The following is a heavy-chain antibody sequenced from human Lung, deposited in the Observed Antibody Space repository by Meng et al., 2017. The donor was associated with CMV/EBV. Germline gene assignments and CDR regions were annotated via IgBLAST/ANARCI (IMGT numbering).Heavy chain of an antibody. V-gene: IGHV4-4*02. D-gene: IGHD6-19*01. Sequence: QLQEPEPGPGKPTGTLSLTCAVSGGSISSSNWWSWVRQHPGKGLEWIGEIYHSGSTTYNPSLKSRVIISVDKSKNQFSLKLSSVTAADTAVYYCASFPPPGKQWLVTDYWGQGTLVTVSS. CDR3: ASFPPPGKQWLVTDY. J-gene: IGHJ4*02. CDR1: GGSISSSNW. CDR2: IYHSGST.